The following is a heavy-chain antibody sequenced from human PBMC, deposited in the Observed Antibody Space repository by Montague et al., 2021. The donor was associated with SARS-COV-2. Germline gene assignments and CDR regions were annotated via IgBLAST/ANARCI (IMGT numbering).Heavy chain of an antibody. J-gene: IGHJ4*02. V-gene: IGHV3-30*03. CDR2: ISYNGRNK. CDR1: GFTFSSYA. D-gene: IGHD5-18*01. Sequence: SLRLSCAASGFTFSSYALHWVRQAPGKGPEWVAVISYNGRNKQFGDSVKGRATISRDNSKNTLYLQVDSLRTDDTAVYYCAREPKPVGYSYGYTFFDYWGQGILVTVSS. CDR3: AREPKPVGYSYGYTFFDY.